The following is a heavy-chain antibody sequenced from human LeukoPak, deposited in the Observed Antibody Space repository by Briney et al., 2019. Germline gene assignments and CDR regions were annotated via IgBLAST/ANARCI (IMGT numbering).Heavy chain of an antibody. J-gene: IGHJ4*02. Sequence: TSETLSLTCTVSGGSISSSRYYWGWIRQPPGKGLEWIGSIDYSGRTYYNPSLKSRVTISVDTSKNQFSLNLSSVTAADTAVYYCARRTASSGSRVFDYWGQGTLVTVSS. V-gene: IGHV4-39*01. CDR3: ARRTASSGSRVFDY. D-gene: IGHD6-25*01. CDR1: GGSISSSRYY. CDR2: IDYSGRT.